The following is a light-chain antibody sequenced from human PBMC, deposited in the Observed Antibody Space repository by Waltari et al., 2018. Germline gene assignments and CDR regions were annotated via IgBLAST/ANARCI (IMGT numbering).Light chain of an antibody. CDR3: QQYGSSPPDT. CDR1: QSVSSSY. J-gene: IGKJ2*01. V-gene: IGKV3-20*01. CDR2: GAS. Sequence: EIVLTQSPGTLSLSPGESATLSCRASQSVSSSYLAWYQQKPGQAPRLLIYGASSRATGIPDRFSGSGSGTDFTLTISRLEPEDFAVYYCQQYGSSPPDTFGQGTKLEI.